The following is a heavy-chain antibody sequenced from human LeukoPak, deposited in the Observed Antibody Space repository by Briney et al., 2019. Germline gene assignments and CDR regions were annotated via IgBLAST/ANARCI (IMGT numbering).Heavy chain of an antibody. J-gene: IGHJ4*02. Sequence: GASVKVSCKASGYTFTGYYMHWVRQAPGQGLEWRGWINPNSGGTNYAQKFQGRVTMTRDTSISTAYMQLSRLRSDDTAVYYCARSLYSGYERPLGYWGQGTLVTVSS. CDR2: INPNSGGT. D-gene: IGHD5-12*01. V-gene: IGHV1-2*02. CDR3: ARSLYSGYERPLGY. CDR1: GYTFTGYY.